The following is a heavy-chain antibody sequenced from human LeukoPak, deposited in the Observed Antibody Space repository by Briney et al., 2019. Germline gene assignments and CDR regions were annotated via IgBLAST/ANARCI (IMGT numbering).Heavy chain of an antibody. CDR1: GFTLSSYA. D-gene: IGHD6-19*01. J-gene: IGHJ4*02. CDR3: ARDAGIAVAATYFDY. V-gene: IGHV3-64*01. Sequence: GRSLSLSCAASGFTLSSYAMHCVRQPPGKGLEYVSAIRSSGGSTYDARAVKGRFTISRDNSMNTMYLEMGRLRAEDMAVYYCARDAGIAVAATYFDYWGQGTLVTVSS. CDR2: IRSSGGST.